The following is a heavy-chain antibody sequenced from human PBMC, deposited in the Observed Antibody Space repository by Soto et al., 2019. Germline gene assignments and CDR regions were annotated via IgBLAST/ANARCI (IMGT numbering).Heavy chain of an antibody. J-gene: IGHJ4*02. CDR2: INPIVSMS. CDR3: AASYGSGYRAFDY. CDR1: GATFSFYT. D-gene: IGHD3-10*01. Sequence: QVQLVQSGTEVKKPGSSVKVSCKASGATFSFYTINWVRQAPGLGLEWVGRINPIVSMSNYAQKFQGRVSMTADTSTSTAYMELRSLRSDDTAMYFCAASYGSGYRAFDYWGQGALVIVSS. V-gene: IGHV1-69*02.